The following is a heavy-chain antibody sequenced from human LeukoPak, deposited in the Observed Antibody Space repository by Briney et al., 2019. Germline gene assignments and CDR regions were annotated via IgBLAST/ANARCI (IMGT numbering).Heavy chain of an antibody. CDR1: GFTFSNYA. D-gene: IGHD3-16*01. V-gene: IGHV3-23*01. CDR2: ISGSGGSS. J-gene: IGHJ4*02. Sequence: GGSLRLSCAASGFTFSNYAMSWVRQAPGKGLEWVSVISGSGGSSYYADSVKGRFTISRDNPGNTLYLQMNTLRAEDTAVYYCAKNRGDVTSARVGCDYWGQGALVTVSS. CDR3: AKNRGDVTSARVGCDY.